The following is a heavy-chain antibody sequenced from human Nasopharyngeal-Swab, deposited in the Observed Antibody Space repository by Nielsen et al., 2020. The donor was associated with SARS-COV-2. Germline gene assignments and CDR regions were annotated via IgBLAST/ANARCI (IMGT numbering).Heavy chain of an antibody. Sequence: WIRQPPGKRLEWIGSIYYSGSTYYNPSLKSRVTISVDTSMNQFSLKLSSVTAADTAVYYCARRSRRGYDLYWGQGTLVTVSS. CDR3: ARRSRRGYDLY. J-gene: IGHJ4*02. V-gene: IGHV4-39*01. CDR2: IYYSGST. D-gene: IGHD5-12*01.